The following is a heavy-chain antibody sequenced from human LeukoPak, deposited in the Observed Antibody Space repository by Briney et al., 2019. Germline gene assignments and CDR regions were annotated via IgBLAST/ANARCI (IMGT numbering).Heavy chain of an antibody. J-gene: IGHJ4*02. V-gene: IGHV3-30*02. CDR2: IRYDGSNK. CDR3: AKDGGVSGSYFWFDY. Sequence: GGSLRLSCAASGFTFSSYGMHWVRQAPGQGLEWAAFIRYDGSNKYYAESVKGRFTISRDNSKNTLYLQMNSLRAEDTAVYYCAKDGGVSGSYFWFDYWGQGTLVTVSS. CDR1: GFTFSSYG. D-gene: IGHD3-10*01.